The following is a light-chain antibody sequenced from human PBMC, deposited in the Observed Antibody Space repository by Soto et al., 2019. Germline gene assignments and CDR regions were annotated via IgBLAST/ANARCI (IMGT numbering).Light chain of an antibody. V-gene: IGLV2-11*01. J-gene: IGLJ1*01. CDR2: DVT. CDR3: CSYAGSYTFYV. CDR1: SSDFGGYNY. Sequence: QSVLTQPRSVSGSPGQSVTISGTGTSSDFGGYNYVSWYQQYPGTAPKLMIYDVTMRPSGVPDRFSGSQSGNTASLTISGLQAEDEADYYCCSYAGSYTFYVFGTGTKVTVL.